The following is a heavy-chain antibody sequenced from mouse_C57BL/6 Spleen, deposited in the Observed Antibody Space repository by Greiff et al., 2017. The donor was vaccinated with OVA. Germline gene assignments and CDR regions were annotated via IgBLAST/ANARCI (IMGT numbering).Heavy chain of an antibody. D-gene: IGHD3-2*02. CDR1: GYTFTSYG. V-gene: IGHV1-81*01. Sequence: QVQLQQSGAELARPGASVKLSCKASGYTFTSYGISWVKQRTGQGLEWIGEIYPRSGNTYYNEKFKGKATLTADKSSSTAYMGLRSLTSEDSAVYFCARIQTAQATHAMGYWGQGTSVTVSS. CDR2: IYPRSGNT. J-gene: IGHJ4*01. CDR3: ARIQTAQATHAMGY.